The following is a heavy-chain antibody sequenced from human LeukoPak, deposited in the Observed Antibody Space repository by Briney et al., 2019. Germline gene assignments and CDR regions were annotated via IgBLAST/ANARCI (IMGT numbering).Heavy chain of an antibody. J-gene: IGHJ4*02. Sequence: ASVKVSCKASGYTFTSYGISWVRQAPGQGLEWMGWISAYNGNTNYAQKLQGRVTMTTDTSTSTAYMELRSLRSDDTAVYYCARGTRGWYPTPLFYWGQGTLVTVSS. CDR1: GYTFTSYG. CDR3: ARGTRGWYPTPLFY. V-gene: IGHV1-18*01. D-gene: IGHD6-19*01. CDR2: ISAYNGNT.